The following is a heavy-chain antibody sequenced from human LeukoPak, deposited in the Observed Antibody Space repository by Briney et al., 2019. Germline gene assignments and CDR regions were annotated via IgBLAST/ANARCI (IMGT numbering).Heavy chain of an antibody. CDR3: ARGRGSTSCLDY. CDR1: GGSISSYY. D-gene: IGHD2-2*01. J-gene: IGHJ4*02. CDR2: INHSGST. V-gene: IGHV4-34*01. Sequence: SETLSLTCTVSGGSISSYYWSWIRQPPGKGLEWIGEINHSGSTNYNPSLKSRVTISVDTSKNQFSLKLSSVTAADTAVYYCARGRGSTSCLDYWGQGTLVTVSS.